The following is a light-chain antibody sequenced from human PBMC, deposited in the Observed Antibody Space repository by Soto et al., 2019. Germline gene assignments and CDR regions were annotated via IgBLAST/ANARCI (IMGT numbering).Light chain of an antibody. CDR1: QGIRSD. V-gene: IGKV1-17*01. CDR2: GAS. Sequence: IQMTQSPASLSASVGYRFTITCRASQGIRSDLDWYQQKPGKVPKLLIYGASNLQRGVPSRFSGSGSGTEFTLTISSLQPDDFATYYCQQYTSYPWTFGQGTKVDIK. CDR3: QQYTSYPWT. J-gene: IGKJ1*01.